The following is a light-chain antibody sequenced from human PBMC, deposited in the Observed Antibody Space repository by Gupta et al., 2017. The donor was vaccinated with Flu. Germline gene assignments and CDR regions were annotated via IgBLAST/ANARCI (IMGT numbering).Light chain of an antibody. CDR1: SSNIGNNY. Sequence: QSVLTQPPSVSAAPGQKVTISCSGSSSNIGNNYVSWYQQHPGTAPKLLIYENNKRRSGIPARFSGSKSGTSATLGTTGLQTGEEADYYCGTGDSSRSEYVFGTGTKVTVL. J-gene: IGLJ1*01. V-gene: IGLV1-51*02. CDR2: ENN. CDR3: GTGDSSRSEYV.